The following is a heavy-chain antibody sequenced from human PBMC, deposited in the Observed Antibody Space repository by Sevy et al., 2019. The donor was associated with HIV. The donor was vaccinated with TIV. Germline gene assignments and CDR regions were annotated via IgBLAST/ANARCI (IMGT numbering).Heavy chain of an antibody. CDR1: GFTFTSSA. V-gene: IGHV1-58*01. CDR2: IVVGSGVT. D-gene: IGHD3-16*01. Sequence: ASVKVSCKASGFTFTSSAVQWVRQTRGQGLQWIGWIVVGSGVTNYAQSFQERVSIIGDMSTSTVYMEVTSLTSDDTAVYYCAADDMTTFGGQFRVFDFWGHGTVVTVSS. J-gene: IGHJ3*01. CDR3: AADDMTTFGGQFRVFDF.